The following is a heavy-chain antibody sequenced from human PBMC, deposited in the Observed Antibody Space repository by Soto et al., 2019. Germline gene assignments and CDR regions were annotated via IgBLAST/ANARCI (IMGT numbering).Heavy chain of an antibody. J-gene: IGHJ4*02. CDR3: AKGGAALEYFDY. CDR2: ISWDGGST. V-gene: IGHV3-43*01. Sequence: EVQLVESGGVVVQPGGSLRLSCAASGFTFDDYTMHWVRQAPGKGLEWVSLISWDGGSTYYADSVKGRFTISRDNSKNSLYLQKNSLRPEDTALYYSAKGGAALEYFDYWGQGTLVTVSS. CDR1: GFTFDDYT. D-gene: IGHD1-26*01.